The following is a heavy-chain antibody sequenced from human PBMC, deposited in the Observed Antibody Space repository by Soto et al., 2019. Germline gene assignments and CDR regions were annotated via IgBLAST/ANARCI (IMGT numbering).Heavy chain of an antibody. CDR2: MSPNSGNT. CDR1: GYTFTSYD. V-gene: IGHV1-8*01. D-gene: IGHD4-4*01. J-gene: IGHJ4*02. CDR3: ARERTVAGFDY. Sequence: QVQLVQSGAEVKKPGASVKVSCKASGYTFTSYDINWVRQATGQGLEWMGWMSPNSGNTGYAQKFQGRVTMTSNTTKSTAYTELSSLRSEGTAVSYFARERTVAGFDYWGQGALVTVSS.